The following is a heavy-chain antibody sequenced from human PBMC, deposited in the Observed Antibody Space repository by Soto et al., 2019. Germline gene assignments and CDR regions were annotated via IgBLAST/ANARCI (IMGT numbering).Heavy chain of an antibody. Sequence: EVQLVESGGDLVQPGGSLRLSCAASGFTFSSYSMNWVRQAPGKGLEWVSYISSSSTIYYADSVKGRFTISRDNAKNSLYLQMNILRDEDTAVYYCARDLVGIAAAGIFDYWGQGTLVTVSS. D-gene: IGHD6-13*01. CDR3: ARDLVGIAAAGIFDY. CDR2: ISSSSTI. J-gene: IGHJ4*02. V-gene: IGHV3-48*02. CDR1: GFTFSSYS.